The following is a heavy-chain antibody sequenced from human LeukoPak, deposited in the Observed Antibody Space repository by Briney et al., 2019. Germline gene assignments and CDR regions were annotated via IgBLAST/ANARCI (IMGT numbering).Heavy chain of an antibody. D-gene: IGHD4-17*01. J-gene: IGHJ6*02. Sequence: ASVEVSCKASGYTFTGYYMHWVRQAPGQGLEWMGWINPNSGGTNYAQKFQGRVTMTRDTSISTAYMELSRLRSDDTAVYYCARDGYYGDYINYYYYGMDVWGQGTTVTVSS. V-gene: IGHV1-2*02. CDR3: ARDGYYGDYINYYYYGMDV. CDR1: GYTFTGYY. CDR2: INPNSGGT.